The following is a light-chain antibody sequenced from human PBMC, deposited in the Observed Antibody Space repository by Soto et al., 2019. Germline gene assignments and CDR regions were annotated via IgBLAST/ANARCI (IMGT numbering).Light chain of an antibody. V-gene: IGKV3-20*01. CDR3: QKYNSAPLT. J-gene: IGKJ4*01. CDR1: QSVSSSS. Sequence: EIVLTQSPGTLSLSPGQRATLSCRASQSVSSSSLAWYQQRPGQAPRLLIYGASRRATGIPDRFSGSGSGTDFTLTISRLEPEDVAAYYCQKYNSAPLTFGGGTKVEIK. CDR2: GAS.